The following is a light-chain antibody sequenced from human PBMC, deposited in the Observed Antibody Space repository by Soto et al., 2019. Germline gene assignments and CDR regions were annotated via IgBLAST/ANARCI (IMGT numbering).Light chain of an antibody. CDR1: QSVSSN. J-gene: IGKJ5*01. V-gene: IGKV3-11*01. CDR2: GAS. Sequence: EIVMTQSPATLSVSPGERATLSCRASQSVSSNLAWYQQKPGQAPRLLIYGASGRATGIPARFSGSGSGTDFTLTISSLEPEDFAVYYCQQRSNWPPITFGQGTRLEIK. CDR3: QQRSNWPPIT.